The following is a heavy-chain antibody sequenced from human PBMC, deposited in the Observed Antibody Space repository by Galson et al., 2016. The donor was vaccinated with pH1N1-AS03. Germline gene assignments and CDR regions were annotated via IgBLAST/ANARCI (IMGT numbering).Heavy chain of an antibody. CDR2: IKQDGSEK. J-gene: IGHJ6*02. CDR3: ARGKWFGELAYYYYYGMDI. CDR1: GFIFSGYW. D-gene: IGHD3-10*01. Sequence: SLRLSCAASGFIFSGYWMSWVRQAPGKGLEWVANIKQDGSEKYYADSVKGRFTIARDNAKNSVYLQMNSLRGEDTAVYYCARGKWFGELAYYYYYGMDIWGQGTTVTASS. V-gene: IGHV3-7*03.